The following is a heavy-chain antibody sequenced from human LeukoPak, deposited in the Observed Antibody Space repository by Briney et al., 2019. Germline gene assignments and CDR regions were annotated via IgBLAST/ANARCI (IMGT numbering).Heavy chain of an antibody. CDR2: IIPIFGTA. J-gene: IGHJ6*03. CDR1: GGTFSSYA. CDR3: ASKAYCSSTSCYAPDYYYYYMDV. D-gene: IGHD2-2*01. Sequence: GSSVKVSCKASGGTFSSYAISWVRQAPGQGLEWMGGIIPIFGTANYAQKFQGRVTITADESTSTAYMELSSLKSEDTAVYYCASKAYCSSTSCYAPDYYYYYMDVWGKGTTVTVSS. V-gene: IGHV1-69*01.